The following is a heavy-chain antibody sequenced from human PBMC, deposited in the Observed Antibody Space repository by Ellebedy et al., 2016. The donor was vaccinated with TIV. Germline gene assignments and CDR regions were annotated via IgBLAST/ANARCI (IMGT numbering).Heavy chain of an antibody. D-gene: IGHD5-12*01. J-gene: IGHJ5*02. CDR2: ISWNSGSI. CDR3: TRGLAGYGRFDP. V-gene: IGHV3-9*01. CDR1: GFTFDDYA. Sequence: SLKISXAASGFTFDDYAMHWVRQAPGKGLEWVSGISWNSGSIGYADSVKGRFTISRDSAKNTLYLQVISLTTEDTAIYYCTRGLAGYGRFDPWGQGTLVSVSS.